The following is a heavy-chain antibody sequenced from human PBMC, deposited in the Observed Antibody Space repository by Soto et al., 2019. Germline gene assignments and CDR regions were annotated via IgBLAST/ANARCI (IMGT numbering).Heavy chain of an antibody. D-gene: IGHD6-25*01. CDR2: IYYDGST. V-gene: IGHV4-61*08. CDR3: ARDQLSSGLYVWFDP. Sequence: SETLSLTCTFSGCSVSSGDYYWSWIRQPPGKGLEWIGYIYYDGSTSYNPSLRSRVTISVDTSKNQFSLILSSVTSADTAVYYCARDQLSSGLYVWFDPWGQGTLGTVSS. J-gene: IGHJ5*02. CDR1: GCSVSSGDYY.